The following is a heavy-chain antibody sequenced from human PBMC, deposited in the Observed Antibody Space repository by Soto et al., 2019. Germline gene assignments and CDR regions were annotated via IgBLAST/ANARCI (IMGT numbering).Heavy chain of an antibody. CDR3: ARSVDTAMVGFDY. CDR2: INAGNGNT. J-gene: IGHJ4*02. CDR1: GYTFTSYA. V-gene: IGHV1-3*01. D-gene: IGHD5-18*01. Sequence: ASVKVSCKASGYTFTSYAMHWVRQAPGQRLEWMGWINAGNGNTKYSQKFQGRVTITRDTSASTAYMELSSLRSEDTAVYYCARSVDTAMVGFDYWGQGTLVTVSS.